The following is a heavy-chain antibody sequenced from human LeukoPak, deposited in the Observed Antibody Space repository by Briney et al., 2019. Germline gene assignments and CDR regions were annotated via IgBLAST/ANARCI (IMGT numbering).Heavy chain of an antibody. V-gene: IGHV3-21*01. CDR2: ISLSSSYI. CDR3: ARDVWFDP. Sequence: GGSLRLSCAASAFPFTNYSMNWGRQAPGKGLEWFSSISLSSSYIYYADSVKGRFTVSRDNAKNSLYLQMNSLRAEDTALYYCARDVWFDPWGQGTLVTVSS. CDR1: AFPFTNYS. J-gene: IGHJ5*02.